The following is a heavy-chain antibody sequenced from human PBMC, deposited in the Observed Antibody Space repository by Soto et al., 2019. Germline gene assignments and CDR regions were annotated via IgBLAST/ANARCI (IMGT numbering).Heavy chain of an antibody. J-gene: IGHJ4*02. CDR1: GGSVNNSAYY. D-gene: IGHD1-26*01. Sequence: SQTLSLTCSVSGGSVNNSAYYWSWILQPPGKRLEGIGYVYYSGTTNYKPSLKSRCSISVDPSKNQCSLSLSSVTAAHTAPSYCARTTAVPTTLRSRYYFDYWFQGTRVTVA. V-gene: IGHV4-61*08. CDR2: VYYSGTT. CDR3: ARTTAVPTTLRSRYYFDY.